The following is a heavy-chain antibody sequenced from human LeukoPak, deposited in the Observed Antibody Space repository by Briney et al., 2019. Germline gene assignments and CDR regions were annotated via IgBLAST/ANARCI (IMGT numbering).Heavy chain of an antibody. CDR1: GFTFSDYA. V-gene: IGHV3-30*02. J-gene: IGHJ6*02. D-gene: IGHD3-10*01. Sequence: GGSLRLSCAASGFTFSDYAMHWVRQAPGKGLEWVTFIWYDGSNKYYADSVKGRFTISRDNSKNTVVLQMDSLRAEDTAVYYCAKDGDRQFDLDVWGQGTTVTVSS. CDR2: IWYDGSNK. CDR3: AKDGDRQFDLDV.